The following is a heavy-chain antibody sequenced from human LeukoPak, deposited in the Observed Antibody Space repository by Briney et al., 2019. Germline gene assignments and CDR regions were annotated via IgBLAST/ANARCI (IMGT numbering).Heavy chain of an antibody. D-gene: IGHD6-19*01. CDR2: IYYSGST. CDR1: GGSFSGYY. Sequence: SETLSLTCAVYGGSFSGYYWSWIRQPPGKGLEWIGYIYYSGSTNYNPSLKSRVTISVDTSKNQFSLKLSSVTAADTAVYYCARAPLVPYSSGWLFDYWGQGTLVTVSS. CDR3: ARAPLVPYSSGWLFDY. J-gene: IGHJ4*02. V-gene: IGHV4-59*01.